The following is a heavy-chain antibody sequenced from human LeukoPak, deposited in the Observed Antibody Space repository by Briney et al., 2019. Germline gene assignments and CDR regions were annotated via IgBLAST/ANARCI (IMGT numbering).Heavy chain of an antibody. CDR3: ARDNSGSYYGFDY. V-gene: IGHV4-30-2*01. Sequence: SETLSLTCAVSGGSISSGGYSWSWIRQPPGKGLEWIGYIYHSGSTYYNPSLKSRVTISVDRSKNQFFLKLSSVTAADTAVYYCARDNSGSYYGFDYWGQGTLVTVSS. CDR2: IYHSGST. CDR1: GGSISSGGYS. D-gene: IGHD1-26*01. J-gene: IGHJ4*02.